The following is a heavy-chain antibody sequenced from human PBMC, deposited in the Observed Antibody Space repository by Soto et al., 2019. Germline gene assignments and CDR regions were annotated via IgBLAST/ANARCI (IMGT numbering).Heavy chain of an antibody. CDR1: GFSFFTYT. Sequence: EVQLVDSGGGLVEPGGSLRLSCAASGFSFFTYTMDWVRQAPGKGLEWVSSISGDGNYKYYARSVRGRFTISRDNAKNSLYLHMNSLYAEDTAVYYCARIECSGFPPYQRQGYLDYWGQGTLVTVSS. D-gene: IGHD2-15*01. V-gene: IGHV3-21*01. CDR3: ARIECSGFPPYQRQGYLDY. CDR2: ISGDGNYK. J-gene: IGHJ4*02.